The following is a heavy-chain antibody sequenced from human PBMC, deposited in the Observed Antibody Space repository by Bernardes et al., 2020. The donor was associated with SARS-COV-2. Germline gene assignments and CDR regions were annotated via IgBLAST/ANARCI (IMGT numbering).Heavy chain of an antibody. CDR3: AADFPGGTYPFDY. J-gene: IGHJ4*02. D-gene: IGHD1-26*01. Sequence: GGSLRLSCAASGFSFSSAWMTWVRQGPGMGLEWVARLKDTGSGGTTDYNAPVKGRFTVSRDDSKNTLYLQMNSLRTEDTAIYYCAADFPGGTYPFDYWGLGTLVTVSS. V-gene: IGHV3-15*01. CDR2: LKDTGSGGTT. CDR1: GFSFSSAW.